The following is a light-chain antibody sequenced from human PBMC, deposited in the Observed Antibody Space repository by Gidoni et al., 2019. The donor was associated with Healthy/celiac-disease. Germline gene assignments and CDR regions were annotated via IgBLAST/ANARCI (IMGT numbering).Light chain of an antibody. Sequence: DIVMTQSTHPMAGSLRERATITCKSSQSVFYSSNNKNYLAWYQQKPGQPPKLLIYWASTREFGVPDRFSGSGSGTDFTLTISSLQAEDVAVYYCQQYYSTPLTFGGGTKVEIK. CDR2: WAS. CDR1: QSVFYSSNNKNY. V-gene: IGKV4-1*01. CDR3: QQYYSTPLT. J-gene: IGKJ4*01.